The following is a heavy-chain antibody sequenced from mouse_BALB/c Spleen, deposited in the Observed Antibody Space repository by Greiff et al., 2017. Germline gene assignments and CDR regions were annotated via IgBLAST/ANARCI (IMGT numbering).Heavy chain of an antibody. CDR2: ISSGGSYT. CDR1: GFTFSSYA. Sequence: DVMLVESGGGLVKPGGSLKLSCAASGFTFSSYAMSWVRQSPEKRLEWVAEISSGGSYTYYPDTVTGRFTISRDNAKNTLYLEMSSLRSEDTAMYYCARDGAWFAYWGQGTLVTVSA. V-gene: IGHV5-9-4*01. J-gene: IGHJ3*01. CDR3: ARDGAWFAY.